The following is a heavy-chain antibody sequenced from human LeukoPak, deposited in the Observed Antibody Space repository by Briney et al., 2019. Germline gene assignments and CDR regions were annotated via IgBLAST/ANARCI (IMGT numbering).Heavy chain of an antibody. CDR2: ISSSSSYI. J-gene: IGHJ4*02. CDR1: GFTFSSYS. V-gene: IGHV3-21*01. D-gene: IGHD2-2*01. Sequence: GGSLRLSCAASGFTFSSYSMNWVRQAPGKGLEWVSSISSSSSYIYYADSVKGRFTISRDNSKNTLYLQMNSLRAEDTAVYYCARVRGVVVLSTDYWGQGTLVTVSS. CDR3: ARVRGVVVLSTDY.